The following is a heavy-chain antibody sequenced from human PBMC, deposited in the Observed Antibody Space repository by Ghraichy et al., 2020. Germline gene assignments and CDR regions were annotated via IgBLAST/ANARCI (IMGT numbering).Heavy chain of an antibody. J-gene: IGHJ4*02. CDR2: ISASTTTI. Sequence: GSLRLSCVASGFTFSDHSMNWVRQAPGKGLEWVSYISASTTTIYYADSVKVRFTISRDNAKNSLYLQMNSLGDEDTALYYCARNRAGLVGATPDYWGQGTLVTVSS. D-gene: IGHD1-26*01. CDR1: GFTFSDHS. CDR3: ARNRAGLVGATPDY. V-gene: IGHV3-48*02.